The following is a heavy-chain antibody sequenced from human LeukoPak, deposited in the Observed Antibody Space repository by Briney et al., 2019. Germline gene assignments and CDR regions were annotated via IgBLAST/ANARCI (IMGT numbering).Heavy chain of an antibody. CDR3: ARDRGGSAGGDYLFYSHFDF. D-gene: IGHD2-15*01. CDR1: GFTFGDFA. Sequence: GGSLRLSCTASGFTFGDFAMSWVRQAPGKGLEWIGFIRRKAYGGTTLYAAAVKGRFTISRDDSRDIAYLQMYSLRTEDTAVYYCARDRGGSAGGDYLFYSHFDFWGQGSLVTVSS. J-gene: IGHJ4*02. V-gene: IGHV3-49*04. CDR2: IRRKAYGGTT.